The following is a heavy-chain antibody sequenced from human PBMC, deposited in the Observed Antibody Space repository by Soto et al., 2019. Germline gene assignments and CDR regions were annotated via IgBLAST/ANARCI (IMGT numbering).Heavy chain of an antibody. CDR2: ISSSSSTI. D-gene: IGHD6-13*01. V-gene: IGHV3-48*02. CDR1: GFTFSSYS. CDR3: AAMMDSSSAGPIGMDV. Sequence: GGSLRLSCAASGFTFSSYSMNWVRQAPGKGLEWVSYISSSSSTIYYADSVKGRFTISRDNTKNSLYLQMNSLRDEDTAVYYCAAMMDSSSAGPIGMDVWGQGTTVTVSS. J-gene: IGHJ6*02.